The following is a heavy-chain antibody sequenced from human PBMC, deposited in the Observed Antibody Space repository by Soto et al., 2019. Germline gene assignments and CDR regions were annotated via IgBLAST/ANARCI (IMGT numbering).Heavy chain of an antibody. J-gene: IGHJ2*01. CDR2: ISYDGSNK. Sequence: QVQLVESGGGVVQPGRSLRLSCAASGFTFSSYGMHWVRQAPGKGLEWVAVISYDGSNKYYADSVKGRFTISRDNSKNTLYLQMNSLRAEDTAVYYCAKDSGPQPFYGDYWYFDLWGRGTLVTVSS. V-gene: IGHV3-30*18. CDR1: GFTFSSYG. D-gene: IGHD4-17*01. CDR3: AKDSGPQPFYGDYWYFDL.